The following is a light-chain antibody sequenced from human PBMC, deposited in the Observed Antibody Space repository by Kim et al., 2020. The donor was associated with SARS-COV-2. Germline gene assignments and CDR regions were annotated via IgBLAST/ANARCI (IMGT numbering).Light chain of an antibody. Sequence: LSPGARAPLSCRTSQSVSTYLAWYQQRPGQAPRLLIFGASSRATGIPDRFSGSGSGTDFTLTISRLEPEDLAVYYCQQYDSSPRTFGQGTKVDIK. J-gene: IGKJ1*01. CDR3: QQYDSSPRT. V-gene: IGKV3-20*01. CDR2: GAS. CDR1: QSVSTY.